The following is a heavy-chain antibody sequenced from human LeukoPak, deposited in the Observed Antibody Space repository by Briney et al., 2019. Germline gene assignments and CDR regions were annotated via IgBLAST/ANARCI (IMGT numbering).Heavy chain of an antibody. D-gene: IGHD5-12*01. CDR1: GYIFTGHL. CDR2: INPNSGAT. CDR3: ARDERRGYSGYDPYYMDV. V-gene: IGHV1-2*02. Sequence: GASVKVPCKGSGYIFTGHLIHWVRQAPGQGLEWMGWINPNSGATTYAQKFEGRVTMTRDTSTSTAYMELSGLRSDDTAIYFCARDERRGYSGYDPYYMDVWGKGTTLTVSS. J-gene: IGHJ6*03.